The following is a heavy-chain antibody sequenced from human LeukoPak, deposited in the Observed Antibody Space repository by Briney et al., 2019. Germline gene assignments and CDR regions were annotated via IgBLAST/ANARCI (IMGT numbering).Heavy chain of an antibody. CDR1: GGTFGSYA. J-gene: IGHJ5*02. D-gene: IGHD6-19*01. Sequence: ASVKLSCKASGGTFGSYAISWVRQAPGQGLEWMGGIIPIFGTANYAQKFQGRVTITADESTSTAYMELSSLRSEDTAVYYCARYVMPGDEHSGWYRYWFDPWGQGTLVTVSS. CDR2: IIPIFGTA. CDR3: ARYVMPGDEHSGWYRYWFDP. V-gene: IGHV1-69*13.